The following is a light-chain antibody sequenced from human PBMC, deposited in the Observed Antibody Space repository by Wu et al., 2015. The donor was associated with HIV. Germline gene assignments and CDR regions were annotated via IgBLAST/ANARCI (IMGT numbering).Light chain of an antibody. Sequence: DIQLTQSPSTLSASVGDRITITCRASQSISTWLAWFQQKPGRAPKLLMYKASVLESGVPSRFNGSGSGTEFTLTISSLQPDDFATYYCQQYNTYRTFGQGTKVEIK. CDR3: QQYNTYRT. CDR2: KAS. CDR1: QSISTW. V-gene: IGKV1-5*03. J-gene: IGKJ1*01.